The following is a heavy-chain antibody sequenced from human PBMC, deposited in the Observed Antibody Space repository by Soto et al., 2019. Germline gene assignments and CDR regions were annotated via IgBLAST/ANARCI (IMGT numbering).Heavy chain of an antibody. V-gene: IGHV3-11*01. D-gene: IGHD6-19*01. CDR2: ISRSGSTT. J-gene: IGHJ6*02. Sequence: PGGSLRLSCGASGLPFIAYCINWVRQAPGKGLEWVSAISRSGSTTDYADSVKGRFTISRDNAKNSLYLQMDSLRAEDTALYYCVKDSEGGSAYYYGMDVWGQGTTVTVSS. CDR3: VKDSEGGSAYYYGMDV. CDR1: GLPFIAYC.